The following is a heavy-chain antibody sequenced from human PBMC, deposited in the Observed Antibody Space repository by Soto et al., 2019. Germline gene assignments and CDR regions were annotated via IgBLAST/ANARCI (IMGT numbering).Heavy chain of an antibody. J-gene: IGHJ4*02. CDR1: GFSLTTSGVG. CDR2: IYWDDDK. Sequence: QITLNESGPTVVKPAETLTLTCTFSGFSLTTSGVGVGWIRQSPGKAPEWLALIYWDDDKRYSASLKSRLTITKDTSKHQVVLTMASVDPADTATYYCAHRILRTVFGLVTTTAIYFDFWGQGTPVVVSS. V-gene: IGHV2-5*02. D-gene: IGHD3-3*01. CDR3: AHRILRTVFGLVTTTAIYFDF.